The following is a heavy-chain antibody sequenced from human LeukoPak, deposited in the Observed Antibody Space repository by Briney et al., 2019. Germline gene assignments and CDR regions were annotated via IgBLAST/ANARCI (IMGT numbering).Heavy chain of an antibody. D-gene: IGHD2-2*01. CDR2: ISAYNGNT. Sequence: ASVKVSCKASGYTFTSYGISWVRQAPGQGLECMGWISAYNGNTNYAQKLQGRVTMTTDTSTSTAYMELRSLRSDDTAVYYCARGYCSSTSCSTVDYWGPGTLVTVSS. V-gene: IGHV1-18*01. CDR3: ARGYCSSTSCSTVDY. CDR1: GYTFTSYG. J-gene: IGHJ4*02.